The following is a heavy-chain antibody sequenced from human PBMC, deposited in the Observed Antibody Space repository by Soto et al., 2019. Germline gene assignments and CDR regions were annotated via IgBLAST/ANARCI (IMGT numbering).Heavy chain of an antibody. V-gene: IGHV3-21*01. D-gene: IGHD3-22*01. CDR3: ARGYHYYDSSGYDKWDAFDI. CDR1: GFTFSSYS. CDR2: ISSSSSYI. J-gene: IGHJ3*02. Sequence: EVQLVESGGGLVKPGGSLRLSCAASGFTFSSYSMNWVRQAPGKGLEWVSSISSSSSYIYYADSVKGRFTISRDNAKYSLYLQMNSLRAEDTAVYYCARGYHYYDSSGYDKWDAFDIWGQGTMVTVSS.